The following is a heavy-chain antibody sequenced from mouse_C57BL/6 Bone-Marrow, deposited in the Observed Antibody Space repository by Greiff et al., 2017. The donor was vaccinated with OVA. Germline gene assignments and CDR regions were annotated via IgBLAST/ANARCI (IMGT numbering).Heavy chain of an antibody. CDR2: IHPSDSDT. D-gene: IGHD2-4*01. Sequence: QVQLKQPGAELVKPGASVKLSCKASGYTFTSYWMHWVKQRPGQGLEWIGMIHPSDSDTNYNQKFKGKATLTVDKSSSTAYMQLSSLTSEDSAVYYCAIRSDYDRVDYWGQGTTLTVSS. CDR3: AIRSDYDRVDY. CDR1: GYTFTSYW. J-gene: IGHJ2*01. V-gene: IGHV1-74*01.